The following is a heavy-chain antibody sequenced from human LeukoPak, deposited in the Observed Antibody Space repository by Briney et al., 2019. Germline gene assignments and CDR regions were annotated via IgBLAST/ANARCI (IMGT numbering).Heavy chain of an antibody. CDR2: IYYSGST. Sequence: SETLSLTCTVSGGSISSGDYYWSWIRQPPGKGLEWIGYIYYSGSTYYNPSLKSRVTISVDTSKNQFSLKLSSVTAADTAVYYCARYHGIWFGELGREYYFDYWGQGTLVTVSS. CDR1: GGSISSGDYY. D-gene: IGHD3-10*01. V-gene: IGHV4-30-4*01. CDR3: ARYHGIWFGELGREYYFDY. J-gene: IGHJ4*02.